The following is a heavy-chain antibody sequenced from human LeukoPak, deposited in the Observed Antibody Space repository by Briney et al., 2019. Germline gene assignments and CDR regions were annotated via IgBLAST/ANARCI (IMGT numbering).Heavy chain of an antibody. J-gene: IGHJ4*02. D-gene: IGHD3-3*01. Sequence: ASVKVSCKASGYTFTGYYMHWVRQAPGQGLEWMGWINPNSGGTNYAQKFQGRVTMTRDTSISTAYMELSRLRSDDTAVYYCARGSDITIFGVVIIALDYWGQGTLVTVSS. CDR3: ARGSDITIFGVVIIALDY. CDR1: GYTFTGYY. CDR2: INPNSGGT. V-gene: IGHV1-2*02.